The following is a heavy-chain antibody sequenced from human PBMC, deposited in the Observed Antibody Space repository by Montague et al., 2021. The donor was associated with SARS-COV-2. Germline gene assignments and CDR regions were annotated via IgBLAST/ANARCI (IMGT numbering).Heavy chain of an antibody. V-gene: IGHV4-34*01. J-gene: IGHJ6*03. Sequence: SETLSLTCAVHGGPFSTYSWNWIRQPPGKGLEWIGEIHHGGSTNYNPSLKSRVTISADTSKNQFTLKLTSVAAADTAVYYCARLGDGVVPSPILGVGPYYSNYSIDVWGKGTPVTVSS. CDR2: IHHGGST. CDR3: ARLGDGVVPSPILGVGPYYSNYSIDV. CDR1: GGPFSTYS. D-gene: IGHD3-10*01.